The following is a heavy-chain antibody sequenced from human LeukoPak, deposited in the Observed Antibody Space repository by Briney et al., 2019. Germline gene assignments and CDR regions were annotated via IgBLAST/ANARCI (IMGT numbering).Heavy chain of an antibody. D-gene: IGHD5-12*01. CDR3: AKVGYGALGSGDY. V-gene: IGHV3-23*01. CDR1: GFRFSDYS. CDR2: ISGSGGST. Sequence: PGGSLRLSCAASGFRFSDYSMNWVRQAPGKGLEWVSAISGSGGSTYYADSVKGRFTISRDNSKNTLYLQMNSLRAEDTAVYYCAKVGYGALGSGDYWGQGTLVTVSS. J-gene: IGHJ4*02.